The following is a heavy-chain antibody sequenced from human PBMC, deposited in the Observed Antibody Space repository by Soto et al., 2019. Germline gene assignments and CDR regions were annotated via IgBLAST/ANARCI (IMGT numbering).Heavy chain of an antibody. D-gene: IGHD3-22*01. CDR2: IYHSGKT. J-gene: IGHJ4*02. CDR1: GCSISSGYYY. V-gene: IGHV4-30-4*01. CDR3: DRDGGYFIDY. Sequence: QVQLQESGPGLVKPSQTLSLTCTVSGCSISSGYYYWSWIRQPPGEGLEWIGYIYHSGKTYYNPSLKSRLTLSVDTSKNQVSLKLTSVTAADTAVYYCDRDGGYFIDYWGQGTLVTVSS.